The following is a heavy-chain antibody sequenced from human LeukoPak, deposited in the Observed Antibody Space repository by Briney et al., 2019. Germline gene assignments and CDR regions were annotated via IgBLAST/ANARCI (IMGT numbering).Heavy chain of an antibody. CDR1: GYILTNYW. CDR3: ARQVGSTPGAFDY. J-gene: IGHJ4*02. D-gene: IGHD1-26*01. V-gene: IGHV5-51*01. Sequence: ESLKISCQVSGYILTNYWIVWVRQMPVKGLELVGIIYPVDFDTRYSPSFQGQVTISVDKSITTAYLQWTSLKASDTAMYYCARQVGSTPGAFDYWGQGTLVTVSS. CDR2: IYPVDFDT.